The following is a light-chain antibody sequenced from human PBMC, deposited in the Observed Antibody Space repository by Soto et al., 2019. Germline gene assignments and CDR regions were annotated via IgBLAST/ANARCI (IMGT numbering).Light chain of an antibody. CDR1: SSNTGAGYD. V-gene: IGLV1-40*01. J-gene: IGLJ1*01. CDR3: QSYDSTLSARYV. CDR2: GNI. Sequence: QSALTQPASVSDSPGQSITISCTGSSSNTGAGYDVHWYQQRPGTAPKLLIFGNINRPSGVPDRFSGSKSGTSASLAITGLQAEDEGDYYCQSYDSTLSARYVFGTGTKVTVL.